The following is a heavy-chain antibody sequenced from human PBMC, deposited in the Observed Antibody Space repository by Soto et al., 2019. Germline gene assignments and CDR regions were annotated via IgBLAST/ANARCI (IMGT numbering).Heavy chain of an antibody. D-gene: IGHD6-19*01. V-gene: IGHV4-59*12. Sequence: PSETLSLTCTVSGGSITNYYWSWIRQPPGKGLEWIGYIYYSGSTNYNPSLKSRVTISVDTSKNQFSLKLSSVTAADTAVYYCARPTRQWLGLRYYYGMDVWGQGTTVTVSS. CDR2: IYYSGST. J-gene: IGHJ6*02. CDR3: ARPTRQWLGLRYYYGMDV. CDR1: GGSITNYY.